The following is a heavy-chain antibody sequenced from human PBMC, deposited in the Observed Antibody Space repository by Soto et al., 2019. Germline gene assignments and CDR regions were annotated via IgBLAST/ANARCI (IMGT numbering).Heavy chain of an antibody. V-gene: IGHV3-64*01. CDR2: ISSNGGST. CDR1: GFTFSSYA. D-gene: IGHD6-19*01. Sequence: EVQLVESGGGLVQPGGSLRLSCAASGFTFSSYAMHWVRQAPGKGLEYVSAISSNGGSTYYANSVKGRFTISRDNSKNTLYLQMGSLRAEDMAVYYCASLAVAGPEVFDYWGQGTLVTVSS. J-gene: IGHJ4*02. CDR3: ASLAVAGPEVFDY.